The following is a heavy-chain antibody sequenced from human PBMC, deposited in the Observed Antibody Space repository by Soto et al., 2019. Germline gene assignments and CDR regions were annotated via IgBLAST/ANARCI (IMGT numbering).Heavy chain of an antibody. Sequence: QVQLVQSGAEVKKPGASVKVSCKASGYTFTSYDINWVRQATGQGLEWMGWMNPNSGNTGYAQKFQGRVTMTRNTSISTAYMELSSLRSEDTPVYYCARVGPNVLRFLEWLPMDVWGQGTTVTVSS. CDR3: ARVGPNVLRFLEWLPMDV. V-gene: IGHV1-8*01. J-gene: IGHJ6*02. D-gene: IGHD3-3*01. CDR1: GYTFTSYD. CDR2: MNPNSGNT.